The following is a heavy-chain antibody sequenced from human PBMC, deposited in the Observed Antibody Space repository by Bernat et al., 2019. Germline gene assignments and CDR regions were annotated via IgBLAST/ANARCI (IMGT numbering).Heavy chain of an antibody. V-gene: IGHV1-3*04. CDR1: KYTFTSYT. Sequence: QVQLVQSGAEVKKPGASVKLSCKASKYTFTSYTIHWVRQAPGQRLEWMGWINTGNGHTQYSQKFQGRVTITRDTSASTAYMELSSLRSEDTAVYYCAGEEGVIGKWNYPFFAYWGQGALVIVSS. J-gene: IGHJ4*02. D-gene: IGHD1-7*01. CDR2: INTGNGHT. CDR3: AGEEGVIGKWNYPFFAY.